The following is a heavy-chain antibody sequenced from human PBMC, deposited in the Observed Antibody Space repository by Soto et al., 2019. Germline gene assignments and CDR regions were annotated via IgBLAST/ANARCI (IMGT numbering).Heavy chain of an antibody. V-gene: IGHV1-18*01. Sequence: QVHLVQSGAEVKKPGASVKVSCKGSGYAFTTYGITWVRQAPGQGLEWMGWISAHNGNTNYAQKPQGRVTVTRDPSTSTAYMELRCLRSNDTAVYYCARGRDGDYWGQGALVTVSS. CDR3: ARGRDGDY. J-gene: IGHJ4*02. D-gene: IGHD6-6*01. CDR1: GYAFTTYG. CDR2: ISAHNGNT.